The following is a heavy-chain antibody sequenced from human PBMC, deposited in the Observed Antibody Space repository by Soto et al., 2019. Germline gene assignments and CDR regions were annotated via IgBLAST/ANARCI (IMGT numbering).Heavy chain of an antibody. CDR1: GFTFSSYA. Sequence: QVQLVESGGGVVQPGRSLRLSCAASGFTFSSYAMHWVRQAPGKGLEWVAVISYDGSNKYYADSVKGRFTISRDNSKNTLYLQMNSLRAEDTAVYYCARDSPNEGTFDYWGQGTLVTVSS. D-gene: IGHD3-10*01. J-gene: IGHJ4*02. V-gene: IGHV3-30-3*01. CDR2: ISYDGSNK. CDR3: ARDSPNEGTFDY.